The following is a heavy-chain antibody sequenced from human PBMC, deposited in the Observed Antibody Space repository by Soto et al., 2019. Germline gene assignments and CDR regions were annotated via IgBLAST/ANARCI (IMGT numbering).Heavy chain of an antibody. CDR2: INAGNGNT. Sequence: ASAKLSWKASRYAFTCYSMHSVRQAPGQRLEWMGWINAGNGNTKYSQKFQGRVTITRDTSASTAYMELSSLRSEDTAVYYCARDHVGAVAGTDVYYYYYGMDVWGQGTTVTVS. CDR1: RYAFTCYS. CDR3: ARDHVGAVAGTDVYYYYYGMDV. D-gene: IGHD6-19*01. V-gene: IGHV1-3*01. J-gene: IGHJ6*02.